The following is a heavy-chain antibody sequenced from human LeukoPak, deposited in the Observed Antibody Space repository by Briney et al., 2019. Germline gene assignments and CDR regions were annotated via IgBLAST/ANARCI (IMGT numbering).Heavy chain of an antibody. D-gene: IGHD1-14*01. CDR1: GFTFSNYW. CDR3: ARDGIITGLFDY. Sequence: QPGGSLSLPCAASGFTFSNYWMSWVRQAPGKGLEWVANIKQDGSEKYYVDSVKGRFTISRDNVKNSLYLQMDSLRAEDTAVYYCARDGIITGLFDYWGQGTLVTVSS. V-gene: IGHV3-7*01. CDR2: IKQDGSEK. J-gene: IGHJ4*02.